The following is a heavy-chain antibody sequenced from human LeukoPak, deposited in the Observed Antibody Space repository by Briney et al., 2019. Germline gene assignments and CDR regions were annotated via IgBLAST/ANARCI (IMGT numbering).Heavy chain of an antibody. V-gene: IGHV3-23*01. Sequence: GGSLRLSCAASGFTFSTYSMSWVRQAPGKGLEWVSSISGSGGNTYYADSVKGRFTISRDNSRNTVFLQMNSLKADDTAVYYWAKGGGGVLASWGQGTLVTVSS. D-gene: IGHD3-16*01. CDR1: GFTFSTYS. CDR3: AKGGGGVLAS. J-gene: IGHJ4*02. CDR2: ISGSGGNT.